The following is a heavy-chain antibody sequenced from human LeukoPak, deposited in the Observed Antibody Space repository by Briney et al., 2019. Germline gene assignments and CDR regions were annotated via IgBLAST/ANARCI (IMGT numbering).Heavy chain of an antibody. V-gene: IGHV4-59*08. CDR2: IYYSGST. J-gene: IGHJ4*02. Sequence: TSETLSLTCTVSGGSISTYFWSWIRQPPGEGLEWIGYIYYSGSTNYNPSLKSRVTISLDTSKNQFSLKLRSVTAADTAVYYCARLVAGTGEYNFDYWGQGTLVTVSS. D-gene: IGHD6-19*01. CDR1: GGSISTYF. CDR3: ARLVAGTGEYNFDY.